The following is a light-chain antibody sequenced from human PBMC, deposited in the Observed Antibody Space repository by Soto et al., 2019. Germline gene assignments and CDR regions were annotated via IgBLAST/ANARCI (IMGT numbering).Light chain of an antibody. CDR1: QSISYY. CDR2: ASS. J-gene: IGKJ2*01. Sequence: DTQMTQSPSSLSASVGDRVTIACRASQSISYYLNWYQQKPGKAPKLLMYASSSLQSGVPSRFGGSGSGTDFTLTISSLQPEDFATYYCQQTYSTPYTFGKGTKVDIK. V-gene: IGKV1-39*01. CDR3: QQTYSTPYT.